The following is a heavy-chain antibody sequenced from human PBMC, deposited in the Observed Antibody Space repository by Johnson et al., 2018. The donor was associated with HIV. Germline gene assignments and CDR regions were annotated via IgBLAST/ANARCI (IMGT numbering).Heavy chain of an antibody. CDR3: ANSMVRGVIGAFDI. CDR2: IKSKTDGGTT. J-gene: IGHJ3*02. V-gene: IGHV3-15*01. Sequence: VQLVESGGGLVKPGGSLRLSCAASGFTFSNAWMSWVRQAPGKGLEWVGRIKSKTDGGTTDYGAPVRGRFTISRDDSKNTLYLQMNSLRAEDTAVYYCANSMVRGVIGAFDIWGQGTMVTVSS. D-gene: IGHD3-10*01. CDR1: GFTFSNAW.